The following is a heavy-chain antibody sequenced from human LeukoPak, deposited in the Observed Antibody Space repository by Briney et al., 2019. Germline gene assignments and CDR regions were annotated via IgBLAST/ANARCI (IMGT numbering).Heavy chain of an antibody. CDR1: GASIRSGRNY. D-gene: IGHD6-19*01. V-gene: IGHV4-39*01. Sequence: SETLSLTCNVSGASIRSGRNYWGWIRQSPGKGLEWIGSIYYSGSSSYNPSLQSRVSISVDSSKNQFSLKLSSVTAADTAVYYCARRYPRSRSGTFRYFDSWGQGTLVTASS. CDR2: IYYSGSS. J-gene: IGHJ4*02. CDR3: ARRYPRSRSGTFRYFDS.